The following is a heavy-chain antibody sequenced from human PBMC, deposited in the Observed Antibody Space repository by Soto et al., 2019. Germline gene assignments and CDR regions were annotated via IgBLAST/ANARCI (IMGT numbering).Heavy chain of an antibody. CDR1: GFTFSSYS. Sequence: GGSLRLSCAASGFTFSSYSMNWVRQAPGKGLEWVSYISSSSSTIYYADSVKGRFTISRDNAKNSLYLQMNSLRDEDTAVYYCARDTVLSSGITMTPGGHWGQGTLVTVSS. D-gene: IGHD3-22*01. V-gene: IGHV3-48*02. CDR3: ARDTVLSSGITMTPGGH. CDR2: ISSSSSTI. J-gene: IGHJ1*01.